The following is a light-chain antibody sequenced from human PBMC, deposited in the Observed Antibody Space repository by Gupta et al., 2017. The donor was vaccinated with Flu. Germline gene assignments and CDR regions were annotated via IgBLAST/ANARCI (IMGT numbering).Light chain of an antibody. CDR3: QQYDNWPLT. Sequence: TLSVSPGERATLSCRASQSVSNNLAWYQQKPGQAPSLLIYRASTRATGVPARFSGSGSGTQFTLTISSLQSEDFAVYYCQQYDNWPLTFGGGTKVEIK. CDR1: QSVSNN. CDR2: RAS. V-gene: IGKV3-15*01. J-gene: IGKJ4*01.